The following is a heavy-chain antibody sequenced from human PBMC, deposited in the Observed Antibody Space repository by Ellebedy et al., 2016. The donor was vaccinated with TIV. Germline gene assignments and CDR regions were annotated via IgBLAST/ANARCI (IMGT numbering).Heavy chain of an antibody. Sequence: GESLKISCAASGFTFSDYYMSWIRQAPGKGLEWVSYISSSSSYTNYADSLKGRFTISRDNSKNTLYLQMNSLRAEDTAVYYCARDLVGHGYHFDYWGQGSLVTVSS. CDR1: GFTFSDYY. CDR3: ARDLVGHGYHFDY. CDR2: ISSSSSYT. J-gene: IGHJ4*02. V-gene: IGHV3-11*06. D-gene: IGHD6-25*01.